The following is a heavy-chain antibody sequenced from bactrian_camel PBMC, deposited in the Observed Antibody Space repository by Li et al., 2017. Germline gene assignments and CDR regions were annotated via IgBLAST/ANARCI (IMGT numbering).Heavy chain of an antibody. CDR3: AADLVTDGPFLNDTEYYY. CDR2: LESDGST. Sequence: HVQLVESGGEVVQAGGSLTLACDASGGTETPACMGWFRQPPGQDREAVAALESDGSTTYADSVKGRFTISKDNAKNTMYLQMNSLKPEDTGTYYCAADLVTDGPFLNDTEYYYWGRGTQVTVS. J-gene: IGHJ4*01. CDR1: GGTETPAC. D-gene: IGHD1*01. V-gene: IGHV3S53*01.